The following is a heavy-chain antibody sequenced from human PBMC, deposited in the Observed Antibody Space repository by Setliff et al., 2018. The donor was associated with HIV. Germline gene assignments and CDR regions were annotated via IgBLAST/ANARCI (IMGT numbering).Heavy chain of an antibody. J-gene: IGHJ6*02. V-gene: IGHV4-61*02. CDR1: GGSISSETFS. Sequence: SETLSLTCTVSGGSISSETFSWNWIRQPAGKGLEWIGRIYTSGSTDYNPSLKSRVTMSVDTSKNQFSLKLSSVTAADTAVYYCARGGYYYYFGVDVWGQGTTVTVSS. CDR2: IYTSGST. CDR3: ARGGYYYYFGVDV. D-gene: IGHD3-16*01.